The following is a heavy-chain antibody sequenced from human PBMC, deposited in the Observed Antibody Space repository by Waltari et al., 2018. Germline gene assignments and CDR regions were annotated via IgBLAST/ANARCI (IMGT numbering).Heavy chain of an antibody. V-gene: IGHV4-38-2*01. D-gene: IGHD2-15*01. CDR1: GYSISSAYY. J-gene: IGHJ4*02. CDR2: IYHSGST. Sequence: QVQLQESGPGLVKPSETLSLTCAVTGYSISSAYYWGWIRPPPGKGLEWIGIIYHSGSTYYNPSLKSRVTISVDTSKNQFSLKLSSVTAADTAVYYCAGHRKSGVVAPSFDYWGQGTLVTVSS. CDR3: AGHRKSGVVAPSFDY.